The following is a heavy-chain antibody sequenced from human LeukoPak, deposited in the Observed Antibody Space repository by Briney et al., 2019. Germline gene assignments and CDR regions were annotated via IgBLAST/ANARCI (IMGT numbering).Heavy chain of an antibody. V-gene: IGHV1-46*01. Sequence: ASVTVSCKASGYTFTSYYMHWVRQAPGQGLEWMGIINPSGGSTSYAQKFQGRVTMTRDMSTSTVYMELSSLRSEDTAVYYCARATQWLVAFDIWGQGTMVTVSS. CDR3: ARATQWLVAFDI. CDR1: GYTFTSYY. CDR2: INPSGGST. J-gene: IGHJ3*02. D-gene: IGHD6-19*01.